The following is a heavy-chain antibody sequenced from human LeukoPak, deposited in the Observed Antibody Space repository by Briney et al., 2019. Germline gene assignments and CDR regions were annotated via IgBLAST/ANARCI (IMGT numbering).Heavy chain of an antibody. D-gene: IGHD5-18*01. CDR3: ARTQTEYSYGHLYCFDY. V-gene: IGHV3-23*01. Sequence: GGSLRLSCAASGFTFSSYGMTWVRQAPGKGLEWVSAISGSGANTYYADSVKGRFTISRDNSKNTLYLQMNSLRAEDTAVYYCARTQTEYSYGHLYCFDYWGQGTLVTVSS. CDR1: GFTFSSYG. CDR2: ISGSGANT. J-gene: IGHJ4*02.